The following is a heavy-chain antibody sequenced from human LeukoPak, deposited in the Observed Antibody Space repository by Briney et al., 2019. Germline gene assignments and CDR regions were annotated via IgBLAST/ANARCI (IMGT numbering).Heavy chain of an antibody. V-gene: IGHV4-59*12. CDR2: IYYSGST. J-gene: IGHJ3*02. CDR3: ARTLTSHAFDI. D-gene: IGHD4-11*01. CDR1: GGSISSYY. Sequence: SETLSLTCTVSGGSISSYYWSWIRQPPGKGLEWIGYIYYSGSTNYNPSLKSRVTISVDTSKNQFSLKLSSVTAADTAVYYCARTLTSHAFDIWGQGTMVTVSS.